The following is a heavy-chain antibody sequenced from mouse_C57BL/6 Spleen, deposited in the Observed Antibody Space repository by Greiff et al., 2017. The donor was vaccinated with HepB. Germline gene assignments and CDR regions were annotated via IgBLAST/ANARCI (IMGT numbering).Heavy chain of an antibody. Sequence: EVKLVESGGGLVKPGGSLKISCAASGFTFSSYAMSWVRQTPEKRLEWVATISDGGSSTYYPNNVKGLFTITRDNAKNNLYLQMSRLKSTDTAMYYCASDVYFAYWGQGTLVTVSA. CDR3: ASDVYFAY. CDR2: ISDGGSST. CDR1: GFTFSSYA. V-gene: IGHV5-4*03. J-gene: IGHJ3*01.